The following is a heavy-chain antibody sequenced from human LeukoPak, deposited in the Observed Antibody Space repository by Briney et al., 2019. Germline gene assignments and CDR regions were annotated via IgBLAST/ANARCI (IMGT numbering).Heavy chain of an antibody. Sequence: GASVKVSCKASGYTFTGYYMHWVRQAPGQGLEWMGWINPNSGGTNYAQKFQGRVTMTRDTSISTAYMELSRLRSDDTAVYYCARDGRGKYYYDSSGSGIDYWGQGTLVTVSS. CDR3: ARDGRGKYYYDSSGSGIDY. J-gene: IGHJ4*02. CDR2: INPNSGGT. V-gene: IGHV1-2*02. D-gene: IGHD3-22*01. CDR1: GYTFTGYY.